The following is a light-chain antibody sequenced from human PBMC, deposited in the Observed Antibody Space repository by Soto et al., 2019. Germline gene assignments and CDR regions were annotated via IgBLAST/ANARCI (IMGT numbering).Light chain of an antibody. CDR3: SSYTSSTTLV. CDR1: RGEIGGYNY. J-gene: IGLJ1*01. Sequence: QSVLTQPASVSASPGQWITISCTGTRGEIGGYNYVSWYQQHPGKAPKLMIYDVYHRPSGVSNRFSASKSGNTASLTISGLQAEDEADYYCSSYTSSTTLVFGTGTKVTVL. CDR2: DVY. V-gene: IGLV2-14*03.